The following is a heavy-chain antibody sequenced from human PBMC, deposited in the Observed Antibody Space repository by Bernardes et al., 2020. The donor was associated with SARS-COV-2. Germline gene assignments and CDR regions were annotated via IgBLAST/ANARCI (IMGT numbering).Heavy chain of an antibody. D-gene: IGHD5-12*01. CDR2: IWFDGSNK. Sequence: GGSLRLSCAASGFTFSSYGMHWVRQAPGKGLEWVAVIWFDGSNKYYVDSVKGRFTISRDNSKNTLYLQMNSLRAEDTALYYCARDSIGYVDIAATNQLLYYYGMDVWGQGTTVTVS. J-gene: IGHJ6*02. CDR1: GFTFSSYG. V-gene: IGHV3-33*01. CDR3: ARDSIGYVDIAATNQLLYYYGMDV.